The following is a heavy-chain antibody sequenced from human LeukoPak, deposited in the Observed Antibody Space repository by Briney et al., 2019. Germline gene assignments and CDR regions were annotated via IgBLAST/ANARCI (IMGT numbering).Heavy chain of an antibody. Sequence: SDTLSLNYSIYSDFFSNDYWTWSRQHPGKRLEWIGYVYYSGSPNYNPSLKTRLHLSIDTSKNRFSLKLSSVTAADTAVYYCASSPRLTTSWFLFDSGGHGTLVTVSS. CDR1: SDFFSNDY. CDR2: VYYSGSP. CDR3: ASSPRLTTSWFLFDS. V-gene: IGHV4-59*08. D-gene: IGHD2-2*01. J-gene: IGHJ5*01.